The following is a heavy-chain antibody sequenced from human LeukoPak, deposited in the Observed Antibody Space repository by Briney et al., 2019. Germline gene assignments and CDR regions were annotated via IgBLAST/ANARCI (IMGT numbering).Heavy chain of an antibody. CDR3: AKGDSSGYYYDRPYGMDV. CDR2: ISYDGSNK. Sequence: GGSLRLSCEASGFTFSKSWMSWVRQAPGKGLEWVAVISYDGSNKYYADSVKGRFTISRDNSKNTLYLQMNSLRAEDTAVYYCAKGDSSGYYYDRPYGMDVWGQGTTVTVSS. CDR1: GFTFSKSW. V-gene: IGHV3-30*18. D-gene: IGHD3-22*01. J-gene: IGHJ6*02.